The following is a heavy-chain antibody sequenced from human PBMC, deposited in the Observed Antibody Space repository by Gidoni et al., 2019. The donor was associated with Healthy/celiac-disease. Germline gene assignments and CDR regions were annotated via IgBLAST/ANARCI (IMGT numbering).Heavy chain of an antibody. J-gene: IGHJ5*02. CDR2: IYHSGST. Sequence: QVQLQESGPGLVKPSETLSLTCTVSGYSISSGYYWGWIRQPPGKGLEWIGSIYHSGSTYYNQSLKSRVTISVDTSKNQFSLKLSSVTAADTAVYDCARAVGDYVSNWFDPWGQGTLVTVSS. V-gene: IGHV4-38-2*02. D-gene: IGHD4-17*01. CDR1: GYSISSGYY. CDR3: ARAVGDYVSNWFDP.